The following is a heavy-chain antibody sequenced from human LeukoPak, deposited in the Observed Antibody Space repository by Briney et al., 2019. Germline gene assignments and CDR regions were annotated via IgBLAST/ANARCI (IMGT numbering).Heavy chain of an antibody. D-gene: IGHD6-13*01. CDR2: INPSSGGT. CDR1: GYSFTGYY. CDR3: ARDRGSSWYVDY. J-gene: IGHJ4*02. V-gene: IGHV1-2*02. Sequence: ASVKVSCKTSGYSFTGYYIHWVRQAPGQGLEWMGWINPSSGGTEYAQKFQGRVTMTGDTSSSTAYMELSRLRSDDTAVYYCARDRGSSWYVDYWGQGTLVTVSS.